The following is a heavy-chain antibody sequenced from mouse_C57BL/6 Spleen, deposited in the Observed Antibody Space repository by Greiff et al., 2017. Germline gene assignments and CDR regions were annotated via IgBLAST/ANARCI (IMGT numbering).Heavy chain of an antibody. CDR3: TRGYKAFFAY. D-gene: IGHD2-14*01. Sequence: VHLVESGAELVRPGASVTLSCKASGYTFTDYEMHWVKQTPVHGLEWIGAIDPETGGTAYNQKFKGKAILTADKSSSTAYMELRSLTSEDSAVYYCTRGYKAFFAYWGQGTLVTVSA. V-gene: IGHV1-15*01. CDR1: GYTFTDYE. J-gene: IGHJ3*01. CDR2: IDPETGGT.